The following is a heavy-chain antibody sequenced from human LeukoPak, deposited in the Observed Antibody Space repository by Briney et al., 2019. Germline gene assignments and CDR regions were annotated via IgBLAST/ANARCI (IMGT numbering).Heavy chain of an antibody. V-gene: IGHV4-39*01. Sequence: PSETLSLTCIVSGGSIRSRSYYWGWIRQPPGKGLEWIGSIYYSGSTYYNPSLKSRVTISVDTSKNQFSLKLSSVTAADTAVYYCATSVDIVARGTVFDYWGQGTLVTVSS. J-gene: IGHJ4*02. CDR2: IYYSGST. CDR1: GGSIRSRSYY. D-gene: IGHD5-12*01. CDR3: ATSVDIVARGTVFDY.